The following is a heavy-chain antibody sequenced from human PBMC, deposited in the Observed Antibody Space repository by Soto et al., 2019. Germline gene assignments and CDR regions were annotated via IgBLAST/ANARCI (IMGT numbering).Heavy chain of an antibody. Sequence: QVQLVESGGGVVQPGRSLRLSCAASGFTFSSYGMHWVRQAPGKGLEWVAVIWYDGSNKYYADSVKGRFTISRDNSKNTLYLQMNSLRAEDTAVYYCARDRADYDILRHDAFDIWGQGTMVTVSS. J-gene: IGHJ3*02. CDR2: IWYDGSNK. D-gene: IGHD3-9*01. CDR1: GFTFSSYG. V-gene: IGHV3-33*01. CDR3: ARDRADYDILRHDAFDI.